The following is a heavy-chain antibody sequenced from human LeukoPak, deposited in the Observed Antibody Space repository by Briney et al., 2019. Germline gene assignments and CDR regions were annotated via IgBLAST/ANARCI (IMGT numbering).Heavy chain of an antibody. J-gene: IGHJ4*02. V-gene: IGHV3-23*01. CDR2: ISGSGGST. D-gene: IGHD4-11*01. CDR3: AKSGSSTYHPSDY. CDR1: GFTFSSYA. Sequence: PGGSLRLSCAASGFTFSSYAMSWVRQAPGKGLEWVSAISGSGGSTYYANPVKGRFTISRDNSKNTLYLQMNSLRAEDTALYYCAKSGSSTYHPSDYWGQGTLVTVSS.